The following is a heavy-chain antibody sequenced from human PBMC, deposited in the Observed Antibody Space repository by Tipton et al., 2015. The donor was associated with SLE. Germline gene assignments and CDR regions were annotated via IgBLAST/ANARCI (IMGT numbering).Heavy chain of an antibody. J-gene: IGHJ4*02. CDR2: MNANSGNT. D-gene: IGHD3-9*01. Sequence: QLVQSGAEVKKPGASVKVSCKASGYTFSSHDINWVRQATGQGLEWMGWMNANSGNTDYAQKFQGRVTMTTDTSTSTAYMELRSLTSDDTAVYYCRLTLTGYYEFDYWGQGTLVTVSS. CDR1: GYTFSSHD. V-gene: IGHV1-8*01. CDR3: RLTLTGYYEFDY.